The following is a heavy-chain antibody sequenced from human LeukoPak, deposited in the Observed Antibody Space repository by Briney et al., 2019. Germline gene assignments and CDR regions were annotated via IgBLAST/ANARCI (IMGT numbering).Heavy chain of an antibody. D-gene: IGHD3-10*01. CDR2: INPNSAGT. CDR3: ARAGPEVKFGAHYYYGVDV. J-gene: IGHJ6*02. Sequence: ASVKVSCKASGYTFTGYYMHWMRQAPGQGLEWMGWINPNSAGTNYAQRFQGRVTMTRDTSISTAYMELSRLRSDDTAVYYCARAGPEVKFGAHYYYGVDVWGQGTTVTVSS. CDR1: GYTFTGYY. V-gene: IGHV1-2*02.